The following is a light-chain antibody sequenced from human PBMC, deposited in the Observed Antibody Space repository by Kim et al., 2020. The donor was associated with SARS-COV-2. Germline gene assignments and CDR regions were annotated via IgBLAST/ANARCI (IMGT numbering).Light chain of an antibody. CDR1: NIGSKS. V-gene: IGLV3-21*04. CDR2: YDS. J-gene: IGLJ3*02. CDR3: QVWDTSSDHWV. Sequence: SYELTQPPSVLVAPGKTARITCGGNNIGSKSVHWYQQKPGQAPVLVIYYDSDRPSGIPERFSGSNSGNTATLTISRVEAGDEADYYCQVWDTSSDHWVFG.